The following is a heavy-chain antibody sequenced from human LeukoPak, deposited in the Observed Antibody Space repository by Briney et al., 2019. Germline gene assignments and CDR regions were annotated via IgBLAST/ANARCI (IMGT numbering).Heavy chain of an antibody. V-gene: IGHV3-72*01. CDR2: TINKANGYTI. CDR1: GFTFSDHY. Sequence: GGSLRLSCAASGFTFSDHYMDWVRQAPGKGLEWVGRTINKANGYTIEYAASVKGRFTFSRDASKNSVYLQMNSLKAEDTAVYYCAFRYLGVGVIYWGQGTLVTVSS. D-gene: IGHD3-10*01. CDR3: AFRYLGVGVIY. J-gene: IGHJ4*02.